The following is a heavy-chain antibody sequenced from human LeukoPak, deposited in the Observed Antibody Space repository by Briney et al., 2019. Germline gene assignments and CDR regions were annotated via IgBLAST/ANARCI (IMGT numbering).Heavy chain of an antibody. CDR2: ISSSSSYI. J-gene: IGHJ4*02. V-gene: IGHV3-21*01. CDR1: GFTFSSYS. D-gene: IGHD1-1*01. Sequence: GESLRLSCAASGFTFSSYSMNWVRQAPGKGLEWVSSISSSSSYIYYADSVKGRFTISRDNAKNSLYLQMNSLRAEDTAVYYCARDYLEGGFFDYWGQGTLVTVSS. CDR3: ARDYLEGGFFDY.